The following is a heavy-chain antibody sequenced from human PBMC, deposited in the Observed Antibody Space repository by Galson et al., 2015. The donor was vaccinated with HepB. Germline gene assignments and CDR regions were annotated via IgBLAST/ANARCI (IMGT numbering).Heavy chain of an antibody. D-gene: IGHD2-15*01. CDR1: GYTFTAYF. J-gene: IGHJ3*02. V-gene: IGHV1-2*06. CDR3: ATDHCSGGSCGDAFGI. CDR2: INPNSGVT. Sequence: SVKVSCKASGYTFTAYFMHWVRQAPGQGLEWMGRINPNSGVTRFAQNFQGRVTMTRDTSSSTAYMDLSSLRPEDTAVYYCATDHCSGGSCGDAFGIWGQGTMVTVSS.